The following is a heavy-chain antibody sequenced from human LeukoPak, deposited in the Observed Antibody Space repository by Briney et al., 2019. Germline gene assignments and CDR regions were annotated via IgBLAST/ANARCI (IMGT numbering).Heavy chain of an antibody. V-gene: IGHV3-7*01. CDR2: IKQDGSEK. D-gene: IGHD3-10*01. CDR1: GFTFGTYW. Sequence: GGSLRLSCAASGFTFGTYWMSWVRQAPGKGLEWVANIKQDGSEKYYVDSVKGRFTISRDNAKNSLYLQMNSLRAEDTAVYYCAKDRLGVGKYYYGSGSYGEFGYWGQGTLVTVSS. J-gene: IGHJ4*02. CDR3: AKDRLGVGKYYYGSGSYGEFGY.